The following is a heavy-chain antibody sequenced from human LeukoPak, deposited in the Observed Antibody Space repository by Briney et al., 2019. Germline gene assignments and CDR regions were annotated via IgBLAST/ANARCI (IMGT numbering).Heavy chain of an antibody. CDR2: INPNSGGT. D-gene: IGHD3-10*01. J-gene: IGHJ6*02. V-gene: IGHV1-2*04. Sequence: ASVKVSCKASGYTFTGYYMHWVRQAPGQGLEWMGRINPNSGGTNYAQKFQGWVTMTRDTSISTAYMELSRLRSDDTAVYYCARDQYYYGSGTNGMDVWGQGTTVTVSS. CDR3: ARDQYYYGSGTNGMDV. CDR1: GYTFTGYY.